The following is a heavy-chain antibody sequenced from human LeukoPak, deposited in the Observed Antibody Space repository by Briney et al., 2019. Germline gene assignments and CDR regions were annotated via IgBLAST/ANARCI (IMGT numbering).Heavy chain of an antibody. CDR2: ISGSGDRT. D-gene: IGHD1-20*01. J-gene: IGHJ3*02. CDR3: AKDRLYNWNDFDPFDI. Sequence: GGSLRLSCAASGFTFTTYAMSWVRQAPGKGLEWVSGISGSGDRTYYADSVKGRFTISRDSSKNTLYLKMNSLRAEDTAVYYCAKDRLYNWNDFDPFDIWGQGTMVTVSS. CDR1: GFTFTTYA. V-gene: IGHV3-23*01.